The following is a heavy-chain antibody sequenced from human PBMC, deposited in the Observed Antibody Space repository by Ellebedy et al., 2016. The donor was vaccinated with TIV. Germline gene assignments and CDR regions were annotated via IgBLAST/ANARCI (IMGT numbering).Heavy chain of an antibody. D-gene: IGHD2-21*01. Sequence: GESLKISXAASGFTFSSYGMHWVRQAPGKGLEWVAVISYDGSNKYYADSVKGRFTISRDNSKNTLYLQMNSLRAEDTAVYYCAKDRAYERGDYFDYWGQGTLVTVSS. J-gene: IGHJ4*02. CDR2: ISYDGSNK. CDR1: GFTFSSYG. V-gene: IGHV3-30*18. CDR3: AKDRAYERGDYFDY.